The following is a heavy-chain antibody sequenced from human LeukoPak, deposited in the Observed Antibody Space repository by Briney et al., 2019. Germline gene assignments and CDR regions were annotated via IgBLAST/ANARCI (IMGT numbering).Heavy chain of an antibody. CDR3: LRLRGGYNYALGPFDF. CDR2: ISSIRSYI. Sequence: GGSLRLSSAAPEFTFSSYSINSVRQAPGKGLEWVSSISSIRSYIYYADSVKGRFTISRDNAKNSLYLQMNSLRAEDTAVYYCLRLRGGYNYALGPFDFWGQGTLVTVSS. J-gene: IGHJ4*02. CDR1: EFTFSSYS. V-gene: IGHV3-21*01. D-gene: IGHD5-18*01.